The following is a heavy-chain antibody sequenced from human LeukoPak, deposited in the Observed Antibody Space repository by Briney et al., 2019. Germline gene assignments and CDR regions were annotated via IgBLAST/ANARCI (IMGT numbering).Heavy chain of an antibody. D-gene: IGHD2-8*01. CDR2: ISSSSSYI. J-gene: IGHJ4*02. V-gene: IGHV3-21*01. CDR1: GFTFSSYS. CDR3: ARGDVLGYCTNGVCRPFDY. Sequence: GGSLRLSCAASGFTFSSYSLNWVRQAPGKGLEWVSSISSSSSYIYYADSVKGRFTISRDNAENSLYLQMNSLRAEDTAVYYCARGDVLGYCTNGVCRPFDYWGQGTLVTVSS.